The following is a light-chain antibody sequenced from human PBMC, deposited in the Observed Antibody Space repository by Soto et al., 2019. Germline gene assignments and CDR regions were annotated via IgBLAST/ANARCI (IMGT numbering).Light chain of an antibody. CDR3: ASWGDRPGAVI. J-gene: IGLJ2*01. CDR1: SSNIGSNY. Sequence: QSVLTQSPSASGTPGQRVTISCSGSSSNIGSNYVYWYQQLPGAAPKLLMHSNNLRPSGVPERISGSKSGTSASLAISGLRSEDEAVYYCASWGDRPGAVIFGGRTKVTVL. V-gene: IGLV1-47*02. CDR2: SNN.